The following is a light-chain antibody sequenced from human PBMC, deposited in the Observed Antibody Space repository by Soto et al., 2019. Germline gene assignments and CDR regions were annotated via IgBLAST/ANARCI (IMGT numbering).Light chain of an antibody. CDR1: SGDVGSYNL. J-gene: IGLJ1*01. CDR3: CSYAGNSEV. V-gene: IGLV2-23*02. Sequence: QSVLTQPASVSGSPGQSITIPCTGTSGDVGSYNLVSWYQKHPGKAPKLLIYEVTERPSGVSNRFSGSKSGNTASLTISGLQPDDEADYYCCSYAGNSEVFGTGTKLTVL. CDR2: EVT.